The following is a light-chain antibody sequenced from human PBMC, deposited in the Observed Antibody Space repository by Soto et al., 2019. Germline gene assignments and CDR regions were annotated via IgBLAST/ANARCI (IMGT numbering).Light chain of an antibody. V-gene: IGKV3-15*01. CDR1: HSVSSN. Sequence: EIVMTQSPATRSVSPGERATLSCRASHSVSSNFAWYQQKPGQAPRLLIYGASNRATGIPARFSGSESETEFTLAISSPQSEAFAVYHCQHYNNWPPLAFGGGTKVESK. J-gene: IGKJ4*01. CDR2: GAS. CDR3: QHYNNWPPLA.